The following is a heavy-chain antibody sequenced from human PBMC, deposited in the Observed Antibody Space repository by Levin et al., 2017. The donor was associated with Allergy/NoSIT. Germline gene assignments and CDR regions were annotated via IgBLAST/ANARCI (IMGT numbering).Heavy chain of an antibody. CDR1: GFTFSDYY. D-gene: IGHD6-6*01. CDR3: ARDQGIGSSSSGVDY. V-gene: IGHV3-11*01. Sequence: WGSLRLSCAASGFTFSDYYMSWIRQAPGKGLEWVSYISSSGSTIYYADSVKGRFTISRDNAKNSLYLQMNSLRAEDTAVYYCARDQGIGSSSSGVDYWGQGTLVTVSS. J-gene: IGHJ4*02. CDR2: ISSSGSTI.